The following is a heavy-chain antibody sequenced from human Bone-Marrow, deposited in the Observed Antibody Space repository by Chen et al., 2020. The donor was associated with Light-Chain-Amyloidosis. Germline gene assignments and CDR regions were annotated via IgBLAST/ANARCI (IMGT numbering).Heavy chain of an antibody. V-gene: IGHV4-39*07. Sequence: QLQLQESGPGLVKPSETLSLTCTVSGGSISSSRYYWGWIRLPPGKGLDWIGSIYYSGSTYYNPSLKSRVTISVDTSKNQFSLKLSSVTAADTAVYYCARGRDYYDSSGYSYYFDYWGQGTLVTVSS. CDR1: GGSISSSRYY. J-gene: IGHJ4*02. D-gene: IGHD3-22*01. CDR3: ARGRDYYDSSGYSYYFDY. CDR2: IYYSGST.